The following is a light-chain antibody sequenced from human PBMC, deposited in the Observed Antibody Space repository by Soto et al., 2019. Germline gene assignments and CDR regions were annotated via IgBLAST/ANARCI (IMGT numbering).Light chain of an antibody. J-gene: IGLJ1*01. CDR2: EVS. CDR1: SSDVGGYNY. CDR3: SSYTGSSTPYV. Sequence: QSALTQPASVSGSPGQSITISCTGTSSDVGGYNYVSWYQQHPGKAPKLMIYEVSNRPSGVSNRFSGSKSGNTASLTISRLQAEDEADYYCSSYTGSSTPYVFGTGTKLTVL. V-gene: IGLV2-14*01.